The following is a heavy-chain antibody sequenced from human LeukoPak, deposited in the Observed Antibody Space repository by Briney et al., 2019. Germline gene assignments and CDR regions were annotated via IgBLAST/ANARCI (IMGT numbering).Heavy chain of an antibody. CDR1: HYAFDTYY. J-gene: IGHJ6*03. CDR2: VNPETGGT. Sequence: GASVKVSCKASHYAFDTYYVHWLRQAPGQGLEWMGWVNPETGGTTYPQKFQGRVTMTSDISMNTAYMELTRLTSADTAVYYCVRGGYNHVAGDYSYFDVWGKGATVVVSS. D-gene: IGHD3-16*01. CDR3: VRGGYNHVAGDYSYFDV. V-gene: IGHV1-2*02.